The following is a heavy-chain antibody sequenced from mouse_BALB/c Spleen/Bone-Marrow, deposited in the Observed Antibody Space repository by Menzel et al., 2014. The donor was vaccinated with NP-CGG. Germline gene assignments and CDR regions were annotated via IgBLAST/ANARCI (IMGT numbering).Heavy chain of an antibody. J-gene: IGHJ2*01. CDR3: NALYYDSDFDY. Sequence: VQLQQSGAELVRSGASVKLSCTASGFNIKDFYISWVKQRPPQGLGGIGWIDPENGDTDYDPKFQGKATMTADTSSNTAYLQLSSLASEDTAVYYCNALYYDSDFDYWGQGTTLTVSS. D-gene: IGHD2-4*01. CDR1: GFNIKDFY. V-gene: IGHV14-4*02. CDR2: IDPENGDT.